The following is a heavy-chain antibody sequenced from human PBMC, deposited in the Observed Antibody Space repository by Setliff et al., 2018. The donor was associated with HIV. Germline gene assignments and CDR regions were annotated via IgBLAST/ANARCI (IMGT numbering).Heavy chain of an antibody. CDR3: ARTPGVTTAGWFDP. D-gene: IGHD2-21*02. CDR2: IKQDGSEK. V-gene: IGHV3-7*03. CDR1: GFTFSSYW. Sequence: PGGSLRLSCAASGFTFSSYWMSWVRQAPGKGLEWVANIKQDGSEKYYAGSVKGRFTISRDNAKNSLYLQMNGLRAEDTAVYYCARTPGVTTAGWFDPWGQGTLVTVSS. J-gene: IGHJ5*02.